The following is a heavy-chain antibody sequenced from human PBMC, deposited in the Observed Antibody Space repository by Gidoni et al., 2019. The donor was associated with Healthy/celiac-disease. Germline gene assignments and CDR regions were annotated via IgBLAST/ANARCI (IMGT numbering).Heavy chain of an antibody. D-gene: IGHD3-3*01. Sequence: QVQLVESGGGVVHPGRSLRLSCAASGFTFSSYGMHWVRQAPGKGLEWVAVISYDGSNKYYADSVKGRFTISRDNSKNTLYLQMNSLRAEDTAVYYCAKEVTIFGVVIPKLDWFDPWGQGTLVTVSS. J-gene: IGHJ5*02. V-gene: IGHV3-30*18. CDR1: GFTFSSYG. CDR3: AKEVTIFGVVIPKLDWFDP. CDR2: ISYDGSNK.